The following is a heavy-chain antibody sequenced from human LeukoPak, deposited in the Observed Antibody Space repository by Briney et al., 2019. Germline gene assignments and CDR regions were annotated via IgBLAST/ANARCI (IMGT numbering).Heavy chain of an antibody. D-gene: IGHD6-6*01. CDR3: AREGSITDRPYYFDY. J-gene: IGHJ4*02. Sequence: SETLSLTCTVSGGSISPYYWSWIRQPRGKGLEWIGYIHYSGTTNSNPSLTSRVTMSVDTSKNQFSLRLTSVTAADTAVYYCAREGSITDRPYYFDYWGQGSLVTVSS. CDR1: GGSISPYY. CDR2: IHYSGTT. V-gene: IGHV4-59*01.